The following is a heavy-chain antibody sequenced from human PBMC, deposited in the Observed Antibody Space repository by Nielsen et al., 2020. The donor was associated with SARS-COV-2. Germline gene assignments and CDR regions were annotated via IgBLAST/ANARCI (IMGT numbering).Heavy chain of an antibody. CDR3: ARDLELLTNYYALDY. V-gene: IGHV3-30*03. J-gene: IGHJ4*02. D-gene: IGHD3-9*01. CDR2: ISSDGNNK. CDR1: GFTFSSYG. Sequence: GESLKISCAASGFTFSSYGMHWVRQAPGKGLEWVAVISSDGNNKFYADSVKGRFTISRDNSQNTLYLQMNGLRDEDTAVYYCARDLELLTNYYALDYWGQGTLVTVSS.